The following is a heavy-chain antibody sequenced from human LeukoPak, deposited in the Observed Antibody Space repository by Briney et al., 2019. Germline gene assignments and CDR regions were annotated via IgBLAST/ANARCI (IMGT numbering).Heavy chain of an antibody. V-gene: IGHV5-10-1*01. Sequence: GESLKISCKGSGYSFTSYWISWVRQMPGKGLEWMWRIDPSDSYTNYSPSFQGHVTISADKSISTAYLQWSTLKASDTAMYYCARQGHNFFDYWGQGTLVTVSS. J-gene: IGHJ4*02. CDR3: ARQGHNFFDY. CDR1: GYSFTSYW. CDR2: IDPSDSYT.